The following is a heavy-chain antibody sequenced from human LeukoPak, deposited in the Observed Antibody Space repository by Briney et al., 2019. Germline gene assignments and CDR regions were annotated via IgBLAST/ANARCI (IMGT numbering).Heavy chain of an antibody. CDR1: GYTFTSYY. CDR3: ARGHGYDILTGYWGNDY. Sequence: GASVKVSCKASGYTFTSYYMHWVRQAPGQGLEWMGWINPNSGGTNYAQKFQGRVTMTRDTSISTAYMELSRLRSDDTAVYYCARGHGYDILTGYWGNDYWGQGTLVTVSS. D-gene: IGHD3-9*01. V-gene: IGHV1-2*02. CDR2: INPNSGGT. J-gene: IGHJ4*02.